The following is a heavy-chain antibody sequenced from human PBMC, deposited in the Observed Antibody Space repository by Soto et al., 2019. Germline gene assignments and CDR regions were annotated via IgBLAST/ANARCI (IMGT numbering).Heavy chain of an antibody. V-gene: IGHV3-23*01. CDR3: AGYYYDSSGFPKALDY. J-gene: IGHJ4*02. D-gene: IGHD3-22*01. CDR2: TSDSGGST. Sequence: GGSLRLSCAASGFTFSSYAMSWVRQAPGKGLEWVSTTSDSGGSTYYAESLKGRFTISRDNSKNTLYLQMNGLRAEDTAVYYCAGYYYDSSGFPKALDYWGQGTLVTVSS. CDR1: GFTFSSYA.